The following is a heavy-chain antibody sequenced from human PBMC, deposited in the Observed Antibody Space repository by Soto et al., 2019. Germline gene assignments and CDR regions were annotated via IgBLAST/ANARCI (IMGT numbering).Heavy chain of an antibody. CDR2: ISAYNGNT. Sequence: ASVKVSCKASGYTFTSYGISWVRQAPGQGLEWMGWISAYNGNTNYAQKLQGRVTMTTDTSTSTAYMELRSLRSDDTAVYYCARDRRHSSSWFPGQGSLGYFDYWGRGTLVTVSS. D-gene: IGHD6-13*01. V-gene: IGHV1-18*01. CDR1: GYTFTSYG. CDR3: ARDRRHSSSWFPGQGSLGYFDY. J-gene: IGHJ4*02.